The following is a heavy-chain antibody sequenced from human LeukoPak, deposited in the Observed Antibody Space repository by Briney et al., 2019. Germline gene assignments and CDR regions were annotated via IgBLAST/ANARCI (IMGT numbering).Heavy chain of an antibody. CDR1: GFTFSRYW. Sequence: GGSLRLSCAASGFTFSRYWMTWFRQAPGKGLEWVANIKQDGSEKYYVDSVKGRFTISRDNAKNSLYLQMNSLRAEDTAVYYCAREEWELRAAYFDYWGQGALVTVSS. J-gene: IGHJ4*02. CDR2: IKQDGSEK. D-gene: IGHD1-26*01. V-gene: IGHV3-7*01. CDR3: AREEWELRAAYFDY.